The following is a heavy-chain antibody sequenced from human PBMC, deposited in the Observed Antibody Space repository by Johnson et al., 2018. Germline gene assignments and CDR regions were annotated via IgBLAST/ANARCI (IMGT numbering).Heavy chain of an antibody. CDR2: IKQDGSEK. J-gene: IGHJ5*02. CDR1: DFTFSNAW. V-gene: IGHV3-7*01. D-gene: IGHD6-19*01. CDR3: AGWTLAVAGRGNCVGP. Sequence: EVQLVESGGGLVKPGGSLRLSCAASDFTFSNAWMNWVRQAPGKGLEWVANIKQDGSEKCYVDSVQGRFTISRDNAKNSLYLKMNSRRAEDTAVYYGAGWTLAVAGRGNCVGPGGQGTLVTISS.